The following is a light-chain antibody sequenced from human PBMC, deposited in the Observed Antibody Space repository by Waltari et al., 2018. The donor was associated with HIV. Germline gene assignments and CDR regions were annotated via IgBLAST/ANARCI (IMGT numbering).Light chain of an antibody. J-gene: IGKJ1*01. CDR1: QTVSSGY. V-gene: IGKV3-20*01. Sequence: EIVLTQSPGTLSLSPGEGATLSCRASQTVSSGYLAWYQQKPGQSPRLRIYGSSSRATRIPDRFSVSGSGTDFTLTISRLEPEDFAVYYCQHYGSSSTWTFGQGTKVEIK. CDR2: GSS. CDR3: QHYGSSSTWT.